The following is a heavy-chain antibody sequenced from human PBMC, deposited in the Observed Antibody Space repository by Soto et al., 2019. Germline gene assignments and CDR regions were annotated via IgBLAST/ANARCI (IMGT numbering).Heavy chain of an antibody. Sequence: PSETLSLTCTFSGGSIRGQSYYWTWIRQTPGKGLEWVGSSYYSGTSYFNPALKGRVTISVDTSTNQFSLRLTSVTAADTAVYHCTRRYNSNHYYFDPWGQGTLVTVSS. V-gene: IGHV4-39*01. CDR3: TRRYNSNHYYFDP. CDR1: GGSIRGQSYY. CDR2: SYYSGTS. J-gene: IGHJ5*02. D-gene: IGHD1-20*01.